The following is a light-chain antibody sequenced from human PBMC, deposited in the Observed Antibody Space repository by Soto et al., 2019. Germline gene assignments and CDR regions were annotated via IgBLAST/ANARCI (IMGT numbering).Light chain of an antibody. CDR1: QSVSSN. V-gene: IGKV3-15*01. CDR2: DAS. J-gene: IGKJ1*01. CDR3: QQYNNWPQT. Sequence: EIVMTQSPATLSVSPGERATLSCRASQSVSSNLAWYQQKPGQAPRLLIYDASTRATGIPARFSGSGSGTEFTLTISSLQPEDFAVYYCQQYNNWPQTFGQGTKVEIK.